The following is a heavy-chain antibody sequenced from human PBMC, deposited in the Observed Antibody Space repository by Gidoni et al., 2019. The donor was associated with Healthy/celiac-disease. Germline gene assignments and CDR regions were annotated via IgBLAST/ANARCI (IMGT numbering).Heavy chain of an antibody. Sequence: QVQLQESGPGLVKPSETLSLTCTVSGGSISSYYWSWLRQPPGKGLEWIGYIYYSGSTNYNPSLKSRVTISVDTSKNQFSLNLSSVTAAYTAVYYCARADDSSGPWDYYYGMDVWGQGTTVTVSS. D-gene: IGHD3-22*01. V-gene: IGHV4-59*01. CDR1: GGSISSYY. J-gene: IGHJ6*02. CDR3: ARADDSSGPWDYYYGMDV. CDR2: IYYSGST.